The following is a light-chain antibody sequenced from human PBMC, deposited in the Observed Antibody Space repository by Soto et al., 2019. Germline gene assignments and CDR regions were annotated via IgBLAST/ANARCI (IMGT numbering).Light chain of an antibody. J-gene: IGLJ2*01. CDR1: RSNIGTYT. Sequence: QSVLTQSPSASGTPGQRVTISCSGSRSNIGTYTVNWYQQLPGTAPTLLIYRNHQRPSGVPDRFSGSKSGTSASLAISGPQSKDEADYYCAAWDDSLRAVVFGGGTKLTVL. V-gene: IGLV1-44*01. CDR2: RNH. CDR3: AAWDDSLRAVV.